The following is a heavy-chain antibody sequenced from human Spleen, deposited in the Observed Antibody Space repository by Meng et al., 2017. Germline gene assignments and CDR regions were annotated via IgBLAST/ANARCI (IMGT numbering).Heavy chain of an antibody. Sequence: VQLQQWDAGLLKPSETLSLTCAVYGGSFSGYYWSWIRQPPGQGLEWIGEIKHGGSTKYNPSLKRRVTISLDTSKNQFSLKMTSVTAADTAVYYCALLVVLESTTLDDYWGQGTLVTVSS. CDR1: GGSFSGYY. D-gene: IGHD1-26*01. CDR3: ALLVVLESTTLDDY. J-gene: IGHJ4*02. CDR2: IKHGGST. V-gene: IGHV4-34*01.